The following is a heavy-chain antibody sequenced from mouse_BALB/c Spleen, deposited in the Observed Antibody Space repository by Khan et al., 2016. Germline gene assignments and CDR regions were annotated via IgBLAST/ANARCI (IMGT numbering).Heavy chain of an antibody. D-gene: IGHD2-4*01. CDR1: GYTFTSYY. CDR2: INPSNGDT. V-gene: IGHV1S81*02. CDR3: TRASYDYPFAY. Sequence: QVQLQQSGAELVKPGASVKLSCKASGYTFTSYYMYWVKQRPGQGLEWIGEINPSNGDTNFNERFKSKATLTVDKSSSTTYMQFSSLTSEDSAVYYCTRASYDYPFAYWGQGTLVTVSA. J-gene: IGHJ3*01.